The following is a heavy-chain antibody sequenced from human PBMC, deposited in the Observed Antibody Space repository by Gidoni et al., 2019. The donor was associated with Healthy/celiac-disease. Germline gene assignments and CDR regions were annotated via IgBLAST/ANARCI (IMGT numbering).Heavy chain of an antibody. CDR1: GGSFSGYY. Sequence: QVQLQQWGAGLLKPSETLSLTCAVYGGSFSGYYWSWIRQPPGKGLEWIGEINHSGSTNYNPSLKSRVTISVDTSKNQFSLKLSSVTAADTAVYYCARGRYYYGSSGYSTPLAFDYWGQGTLVTVSS. V-gene: IGHV4-34*01. J-gene: IGHJ4*02. CDR3: ARGRYYYGSSGYSTPLAFDY. CDR2: INHSGST. D-gene: IGHD3-22*01.